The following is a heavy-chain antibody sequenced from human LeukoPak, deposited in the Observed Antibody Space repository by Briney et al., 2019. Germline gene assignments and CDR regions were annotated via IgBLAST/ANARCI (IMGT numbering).Heavy chain of an antibody. D-gene: IGHD2-2*01. CDR2: IWYDGSNK. CDR1: GFTFSSYG. J-gene: IGHJ4*02. Sequence: PGGSLRLSCAASGFTFSSYGMHWVRQAPVKGLEWVAVIWYDGSNKYYADSVKGRFTISRDNSKNTLYLQMNSLRAEDTAVYYCARGGVPAAILGYWGQGTLVTVSS. V-gene: IGHV3-33*01. CDR3: ARGGVPAAILGY.